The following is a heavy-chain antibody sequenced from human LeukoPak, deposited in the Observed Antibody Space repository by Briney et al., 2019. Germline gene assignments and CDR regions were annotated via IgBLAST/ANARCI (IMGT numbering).Heavy chain of an antibody. D-gene: IGHD5-18*01. CDR3: ARDLRGYSYGTDAFDI. V-gene: IGHV3-7*01. Sequence: GGSLRLSCAASGXTLSYYWMTWVRRAPGQGLEWVGNLMQDGSEKYYVDSVKGRFTISRDNSRNTLYLQMNSLRAEHTAVYYCARDLRGYSYGTDAFDIWGQGTMVTVSS. CDR1: GXTLSYYW. J-gene: IGHJ3*02. CDR2: LMQDGSEK.